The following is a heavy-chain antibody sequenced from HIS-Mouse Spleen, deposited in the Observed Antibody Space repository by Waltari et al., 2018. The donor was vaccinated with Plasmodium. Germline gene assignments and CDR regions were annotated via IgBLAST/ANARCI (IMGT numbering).Heavy chain of an antibody. V-gene: IGHV4-4*07. J-gene: IGHJ3*02. D-gene: IGHD3-10*01. Sequence: QVQLQESGPGLVKPSEPLSLTCTVSGGSVSSYYWSWIRQPAGKGLEWIGSIYNSGRTNYNPVRKSRGAMSLDTSKNPFSLKLRSVTAADTAVYYCARARGEQPDAFDIWGQGTMVTVSS. CDR1: GGSVSSYY. CDR2: IYNSGRT. CDR3: ARARGEQPDAFDI.